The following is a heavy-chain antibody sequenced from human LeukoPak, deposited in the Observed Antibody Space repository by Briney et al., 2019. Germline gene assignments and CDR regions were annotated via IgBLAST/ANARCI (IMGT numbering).Heavy chain of an antibody. J-gene: IGHJ4*02. V-gene: IGHV1-69*05. D-gene: IGHD1-26*01. CDR2: IIPIFGTA. Sequence: SVKVSCKASGGTFSSYAISWVRQAPGQGLEWMGGIIPIFGTANYAQKFQGRVTITTDESTSTAYMELSSLRSEDTAVYYCANSGSPGRDEFDYWGQGTLVTVSS. CDR1: GGTFSSYA. CDR3: ANSGSPGRDEFDY.